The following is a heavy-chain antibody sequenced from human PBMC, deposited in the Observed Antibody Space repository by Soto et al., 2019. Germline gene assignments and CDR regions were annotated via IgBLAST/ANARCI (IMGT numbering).Heavy chain of an antibody. CDR2: IRSKANSYAT. V-gene: IGHV3-73*02. J-gene: IGHJ4*02. CDR3: IGYCSTTSCYASYFDY. CDR1: GFTFSGSA. D-gene: IGHD2-2*03. Sequence: EVQLVESGGGLVQPGGSLKLSCAASGFTFSGSAMHWVRQAAGKGLEWVGRIRSKANSYATAYGASVKGRFTISRDHSTNKAYLQMNSLKTEDTAVYYCIGYCSTTSCYASYFDYWGQGTVVTVSS.